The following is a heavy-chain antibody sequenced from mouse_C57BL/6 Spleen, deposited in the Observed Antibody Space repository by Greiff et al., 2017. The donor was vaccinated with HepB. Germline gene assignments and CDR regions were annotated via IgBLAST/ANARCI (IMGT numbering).Heavy chain of an antibody. CDR1: GYTFTSYW. J-gene: IGHJ4*01. Sequence: VQLQQPGAELVKPGASVKMSCKASGYTFTSYWITWVKQRPGQGLEWIGDIYPGSGSTNYNEKFKSKATLTVDTSSSTAYMQLSSLTSEDSAVYYCAKGDDGNYGGAMDYWGQGTSVTVSS. V-gene: IGHV1-55*01. D-gene: IGHD2-3*01. CDR3: AKGDDGNYGGAMDY. CDR2: IYPGSGST.